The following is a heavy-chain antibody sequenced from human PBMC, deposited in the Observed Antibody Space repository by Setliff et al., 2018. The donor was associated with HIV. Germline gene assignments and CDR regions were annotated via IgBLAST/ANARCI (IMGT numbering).Heavy chain of an antibody. J-gene: IGHJ5*02. CDR2: IYSSGTT. D-gene: IGHD6-6*01. CDR3: ARRSIAVREAQFDP. V-gene: IGHV4-59*11. CDR1: GGSISGQY. Sequence: SETLFLTCTVSGGSISGQYWSWFRQPPGKNMEWIASIYSSGTTNYNPSLRSRVIISVDTPRNQFSLRVTPVTAADTALYYCARRSIAVREAQFDPWGQGTQVTVSS.